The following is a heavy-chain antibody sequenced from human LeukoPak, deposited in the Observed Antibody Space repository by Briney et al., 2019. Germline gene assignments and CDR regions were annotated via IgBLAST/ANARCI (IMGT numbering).Heavy chain of an antibody. D-gene: IGHD3-10*01. CDR2: ISYDGSNK. CDR3: ARDSGLLWFGELGY. J-gene: IGHJ4*02. Sequence: GGSLRLSCAASGFTFSTYGMHWVRQAPGKGLEWVAVISYDGSNKYYADSVKGRFTISRDNSKNTLYLQMNSLRAEDTAVYYCARDSGLLWFGELGYWGQGTLVTVSS. CDR1: GFTFSTYG. V-gene: IGHV3-30*03.